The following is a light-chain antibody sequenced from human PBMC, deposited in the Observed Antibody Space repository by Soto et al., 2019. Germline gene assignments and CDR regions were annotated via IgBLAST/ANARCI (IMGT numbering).Light chain of an antibody. V-gene: IGLV2-23*02. Sequence: QSALTQPASVSGSPGQSITIACTGTSSDVGSYNLVSWYQQHPGKAPKLMIYEVSKRPSGVSNRFSGSSSGNTASLTIAGLKAEDEADYYCCSYAGSSTYVFGPGTQVTVL. CDR2: EVS. CDR3: CSYAGSSTYV. J-gene: IGLJ1*01. CDR1: SSDVGSYNL.